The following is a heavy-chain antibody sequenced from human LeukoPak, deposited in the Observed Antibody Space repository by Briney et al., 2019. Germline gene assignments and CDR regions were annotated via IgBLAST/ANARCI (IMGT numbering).Heavy chain of an antibody. CDR3: SRRPLPGSLNV. J-gene: IGHJ6*02. V-gene: IGHV3-73*01. CDR1: GFTLNGFD. CDR2: IKTKAESYAT. Sequence: GGSLKLSCAASGFTLNGFDVHWVRQASGKGLEWVGRIKTKAESYATAYGASVKGRFTLSRDDSKNTAYLQMSSLKTEDTAVYYCSRRPLPGSLNVWGQGTTVTVSS. D-gene: IGHD3-16*01.